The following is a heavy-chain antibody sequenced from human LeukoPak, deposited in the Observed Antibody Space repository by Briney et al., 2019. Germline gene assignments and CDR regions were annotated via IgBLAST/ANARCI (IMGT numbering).Heavy chain of an antibody. CDR2: IYSGGST. D-gene: IGHD6-19*01. V-gene: IGHV3-53*01. CDR1: GFTVSSNY. Sequence: GGSLRLSCAASGFTVSSNYMSWVRQAPGKGLEWVSDIYSGGSTYYADSVKGRFTISRDNSKNTLYLQMNSLRAEDTAVYYCARVGGYSSGPDYWGQGTLVTVSS. CDR3: ARVGGYSSGPDY. J-gene: IGHJ4*02.